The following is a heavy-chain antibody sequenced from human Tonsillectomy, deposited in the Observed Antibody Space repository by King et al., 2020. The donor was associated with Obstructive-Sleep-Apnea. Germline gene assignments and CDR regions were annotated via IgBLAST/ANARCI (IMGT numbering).Heavy chain of an antibody. Sequence: QLVESGGALVQPGGSLRLTCAGAGFCFDAFSLNWVRQAPGKGPEWISYISRGSRGGSNTIYYADSVMDRFFIFRDDSRKSLYLQMNRLSADDTAVYYCARGLSAAAGVVAAFDVWGQGTKVTVSS. CDR3: ARGLSAAAGVVAAFDV. D-gene: IGHD6-13*01. CDR2: ISRGSRGGSNTI. J-gene: IGHJ3*01. V-gene: IGHV3-48*04. CDR1: GFCFDAFS.